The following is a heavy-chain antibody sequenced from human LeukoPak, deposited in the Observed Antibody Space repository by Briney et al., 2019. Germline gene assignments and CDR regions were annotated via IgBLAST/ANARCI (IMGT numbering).Heavy chain of an antibody. D-gene: IGHD3-10*01. CDR1: GYTFTSYG. V-gene: IGHV1-18*01. Sequence: ASVKVSCKASGYTFTSYGISWARQAPGQGLEWMGWISAYNGNTNYAQKLQGRVTMTTDTSTSTAYMELRSLRSDDTAVYYCTSGQDYGSRSYQDYWGQGTLVTVSS. CDR2: ISAYNGNT. CDR3: TSGQDYGSRSYQDY. J-gene: IGHJ4*02.